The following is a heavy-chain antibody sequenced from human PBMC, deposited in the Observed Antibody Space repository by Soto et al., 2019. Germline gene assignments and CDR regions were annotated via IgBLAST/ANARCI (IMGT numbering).Heavy chain of an antibody. CDR2: MNPNSGNT. J-gene: IGHJ6*02. CDR1: GYTFTSYD. D-gene: IGHD2-15*01. Sequence: QVQLVQSGAEVKKPGASVKVSCKASGYTFTSYDINWVRQATGQGLEWMGWMNPNSGNTGYAQKFQGRVTMPRNTSISTAYMELSSLRSEDTAVYYCARGRYCSGGSCYSRYYYYGMDVWGQGTTVTVSS. CDR3: ARGRYCSGGSCYSRYYYYGMDV. V-gene: IGHV1-8*01.